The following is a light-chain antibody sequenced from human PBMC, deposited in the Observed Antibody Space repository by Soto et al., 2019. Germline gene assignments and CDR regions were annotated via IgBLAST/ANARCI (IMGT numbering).Light chain of an antibody. J-gene: IGKJ4*01. CDR3: MHALQAPLT. CDR2: LGS. Sequence: IVMTQSPLSLPVTPGEPASISCRSSQSLLHSNAYNYLDWYLQKPWQSPQLLIYLGSNRASGVPGRFSGSGAGTEFTLKISRVEAEDVGVYYCMHALQAPLTFGGGTKGEIK. V-gene: IGKV2-28*01. CDR1: QSLLHSNAYNY.